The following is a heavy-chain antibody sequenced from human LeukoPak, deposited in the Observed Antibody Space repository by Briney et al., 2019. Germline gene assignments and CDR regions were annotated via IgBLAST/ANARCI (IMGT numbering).Heavy chain of an antibody. CDR1: GFTFSSYW. V-gene: IGHV3-74*01. CDR2: INTDGSTT. CDR3: ARVRQAVWYFDL. Sequence: PGGSLRLSCAASGFTFSSYWMHWVRQAPGKGLVWVSRINTDGSTTSYADSVQGRFTISRDNAKDTVFLQMNSLRAEDTALYYCARVRQAVWYFDLWGRGTLVTVSS. J-gene: IGHJ2*01.